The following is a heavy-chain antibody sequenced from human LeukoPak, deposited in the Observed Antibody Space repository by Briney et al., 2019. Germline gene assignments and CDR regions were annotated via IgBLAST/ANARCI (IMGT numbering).Heavy chain of an antibody. Sequence: SVKVSCKASGGTFSSYAISWVRQAPGQGLEWMGRIIPILGITNYAQKFQGRVTITADKSTSTAYMELSSLRSEDTAVYYCARAEIQLWHPSYYYGMDVWGQGTTVTVSS. V-gene: IGHV1-69*04. CDR1: GGTFSSYA. CDR3: ARAEIQLWHPSYYYGMDV. D-gene: IGHD5-18*01. J-gene: IGHJ6*02. CDR2: IIPILGIT.